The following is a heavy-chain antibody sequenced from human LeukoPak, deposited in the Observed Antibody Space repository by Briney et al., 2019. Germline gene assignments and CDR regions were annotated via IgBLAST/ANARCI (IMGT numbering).Heavy chain of an antibody. CDR3: ARDGGSSGHERMGAFDI. V-gene: IGHV3-21*01. Sequence: GGSLRLSCAASGFTFSSYSMNWVRQAPGKGLEWVAAISTTSGNIYYADSVKGRFTISRDNSKNTLYLQMNSLRAEDTAVYYCARDGGSSGHERMGAFDIWGQGTMVTVSS. J-gene: IGHJ3*02. CDR2: ISTTSGNI. D-gene: IGHD6-19*01. CDR1: GFTFSSYS.